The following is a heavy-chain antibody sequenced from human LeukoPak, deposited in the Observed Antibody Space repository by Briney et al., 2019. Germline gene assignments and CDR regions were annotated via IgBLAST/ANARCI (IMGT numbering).Heavy chain of an antibody. D-gene: IGHD6-13*01. V-gene: IGHV3-23*01. CDR2: ISGSGGST. CDR3: AKARQQYSSSWYGY. CDR1: GFNLSYFG. Sequence: PGGSLRLSCAASGFNLSYFGMNWVRQAPGKGLEWVSAISGSGGSTYYADSVKGRFTISRDNSKNTLYLQMNSLRAEDTAVYYCAKARQQYSSSWYGYWGQGTLVTVSS. J-gene: IGHJ4*02.